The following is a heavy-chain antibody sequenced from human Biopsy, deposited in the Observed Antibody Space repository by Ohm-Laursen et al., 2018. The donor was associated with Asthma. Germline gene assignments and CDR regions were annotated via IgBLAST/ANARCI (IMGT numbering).Heavy chain of an antibody. D-gene: IGHD2-21*02. CDR2: VYYSGST. J-gene: IGHJ4*02. CDR3: ARGVDRVTGLLDHFDS. V-gene: IGHV4-59*07. CDR1: GGSINNFY. Sequence: SDTLSLTCPVSGGSINNFYWSWIRQPPGKGLESIGHVYYSGSTNYNPPLKSRVTISIDASKNQFSLKLTSVTTADTAVYYCARGVDRVTGLLDHFDSWGQGTLVTVSS.